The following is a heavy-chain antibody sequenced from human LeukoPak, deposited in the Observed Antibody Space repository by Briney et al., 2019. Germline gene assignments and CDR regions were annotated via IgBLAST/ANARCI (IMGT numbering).Heavy chain of an antibody. CDR2: ISSSSSYI. CDR1: GFTFSSYS. J-gene: IGHJ4*02. V-gene: IGHV3-21*01. CDR3: ARGSNFDWLLSSSTYYFDY. D-gene: IGHD3-9*01. Sequence: GGSLRLSCAASGFTFSSYSMTWVRQAPGKGLEWVSSISSSSSYIYYADSVKGRFTISRDNAKNSLYLQMNSLRAEDTAVYYCARGSNFDWLLSSSTYYFDYWGQGTLVTVSP.